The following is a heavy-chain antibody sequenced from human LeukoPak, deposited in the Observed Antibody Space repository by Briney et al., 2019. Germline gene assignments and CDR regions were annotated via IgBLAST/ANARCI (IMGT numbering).Heavy chain of an antibody. CDR2: ISAYNGNT. CDR3: ARDPPTPSYDFWSGYYREDY. Sequence: GASVKVCCKASGYTFTSYGISWVRQAPGQGLEWMGWISAYNGNTNYAQKLQGRVTMTTDTSTSTAYMELRSLRSDDTAVYYCARDPPTPSYDFWSGYYREDYWGQGTLVTVSS. D-gene: IGHD3-3*01. V-gene: IGHV1-18*01. J-gene: IGHJ4*02. CDR1: GYTFTSYG.